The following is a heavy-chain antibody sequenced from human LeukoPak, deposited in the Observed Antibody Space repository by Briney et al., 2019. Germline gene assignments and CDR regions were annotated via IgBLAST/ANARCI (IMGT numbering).Heavy chain of an antibody. D-gene: IGHD5-24*01. CDR1: GGSISSYY. Sequence: SETLSLTCTVSGGSISSYYWSWIRQPPGKGLEWIGYIYYSGSTNYNPSLKSRVTISVDTSKNQFSLELSSVTAADTAVYYCARVGRRRDAEGYFDYWGQGTLVTVSS. CDR2: IYYSGST. J-gene: IGHJ4*02. CDR3: ARVGRRRDAEGYFDY. V-gene: IGHV4-59*01.